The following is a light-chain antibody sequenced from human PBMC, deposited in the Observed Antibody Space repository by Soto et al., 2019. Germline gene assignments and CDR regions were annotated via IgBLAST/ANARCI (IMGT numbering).Light chain of an antibody. V-gene: IGKV4-1*01. Sequence: DIVMTQSPDSLAVSLGERATINCKSSQSVLYSSNNKNYLAWYQQKPGQPPKLLIYWASTRESGVPDRFSESGSSTDFTLTIIILHAEDVAYYSCQQICRTLLTFRQGIKVEMK. CDR2: WAS. J-gene: IGKJ1*01. CDR3: QQICRTLLT. CDR1: QSVLYSSNNKNY.